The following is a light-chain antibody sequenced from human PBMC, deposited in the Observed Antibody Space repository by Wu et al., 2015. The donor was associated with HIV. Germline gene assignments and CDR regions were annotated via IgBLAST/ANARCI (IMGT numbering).Light chain of an antibody. V-gene: IGKV1-27*01. Sequence: DIQMTQSPSSLSASVGDRVTITCRASQGISNFLAWYQQKPGKPPKVLIYAASTLQSGVPSRFSGSGSGTDFTLTISSLEPEDFAVYYCQQRSSWYSFGQGTKLEIK. CDR1: QGISNF. CDR2: AAS. CDR3: QQRSSWYS. J-gene: IGKJ2*03.